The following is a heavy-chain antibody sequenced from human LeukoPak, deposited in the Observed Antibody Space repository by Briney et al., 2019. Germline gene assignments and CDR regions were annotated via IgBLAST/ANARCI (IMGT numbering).Heavy chain of an antibody. J-gene: IGHJ4*02. CDR3: ARGIGDSSGFLILLLYFDY. CDR1: GYTFTGYY. Sequence: GASVKVSCKASGYTFTGYYMHWVRQAPGQGPEWMGWINPNSGDTDYAQSFQGRVTMTRDTSINTAYMDLSSLRSDDTAVYYCARGIGDSSGFLILLLYFDYWGQGTLVTVSS. V-gene: IGHV1-2*02. CDR2: INPNSGDT. D-gene: IGHD3-22*01.